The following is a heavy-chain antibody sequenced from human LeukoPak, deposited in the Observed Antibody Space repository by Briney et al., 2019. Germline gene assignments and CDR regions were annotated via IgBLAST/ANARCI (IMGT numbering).Heavy chain of an antibody. CDR3: TRAGYYSSGWNPFDY. CDR1: GFTFSSYA. J-gene: IGHJ4*02. V-gene: IGHV3-23*01. CDR2: ISGSGGST. D-gene: IGHD6-19*01. Sequence: GGSLRLSCAASGFTFSSYAMSWVRQAPGKGLEWVSVISGSGGSTYTADSVKGRFTISRDNSKNTLYLQMNSLRAEDTAVYYCTRAGYYSSGWNPFDYWGQGTLVTVSS.